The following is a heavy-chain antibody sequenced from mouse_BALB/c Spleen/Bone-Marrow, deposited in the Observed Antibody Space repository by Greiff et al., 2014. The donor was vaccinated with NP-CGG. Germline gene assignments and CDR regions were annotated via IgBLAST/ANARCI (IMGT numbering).Heavy chain of an antibody. D-gene: IGHD2-14*01. CDR2: IHLNSGNT. Sequence: VQLQQSGSVLVRPGASVKLSCKASGYTFTSSWMHWAKQRPGQGLEWIGEIHLNSGNTNYNEKFKGKATLTVDTSSSTAYVDLSSLTSEDSAVYYCARGDPYYRYSDYWGQGTTLTVSS. J-gene: IGHJ2*01. V-gene: IGHV1S130*01. CDR3: ARGDPYYRYSDY. CDR1: GYTFTSSW.